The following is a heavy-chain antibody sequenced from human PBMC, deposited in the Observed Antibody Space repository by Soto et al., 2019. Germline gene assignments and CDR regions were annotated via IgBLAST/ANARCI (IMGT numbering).Heavy chain of an antibody. Sequence: QVQLQASGPGLVNPSQTLSLTCTVSGGSISSGGYYWNWIRQHPGKGLEWIGYIYYSGSTYYNPSLKSRVTISVDTSKNLFSLKLSSVTAADTAVYFCARGGGPLVPAAKRYFDYWGQGTLVTVSS. V-gene: IGHV4-31*03. J-gene: IGHJ4*02. D-gene: IGHD2-2*01. CDR1: GGSISSGGYY. CDR3: ARGGGPLVPAAKRYFDY. CDR2: IYYSGST.